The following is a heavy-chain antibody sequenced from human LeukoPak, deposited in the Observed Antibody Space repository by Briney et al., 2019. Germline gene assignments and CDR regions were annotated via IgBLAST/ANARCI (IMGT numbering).Heavy chain of an antibody. CDR2: ISYDGSNK. J-gene: IGHJ6*02. Sequence: GRSLRLSCAASGFTFSSYGMHWVRQAPGKGQEWVAVISYDGSNKYYADSVKGRFTISRDNSKNTLYLQMNSLRAEDTAVYYCAKDSYDFWSTGKDYYYYGMDVWGQGTTVTVSS. D-gene: IGHD3-3*01. CDR3: AKDSYDFWSTGKDYYYYGMDV. V-gene: IGHV3-30*18. CDR1: GFTFSSYG.